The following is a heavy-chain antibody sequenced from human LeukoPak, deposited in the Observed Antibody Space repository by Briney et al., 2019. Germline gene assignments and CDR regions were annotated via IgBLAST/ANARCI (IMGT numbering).Heavy chain of an antibody. CDR3: ARGVNDYDILTGE. CDR2: IYTSGST. D-gene: IGHD3-9*01. CDR1: GGSISSGSYY. V-gene: IGHV4-61*02. Sequence: SETLSLTCTVSGGSISSGSYYWSWIRQPAGKGLEWIGRIYTSGSTNYNPSLKSRVTISVDTSKNQFSLKLSSVTAADTAVYYCARGVNDYDILTGEWGQGTLVTVSS. J-gene: IGHJ4*02.